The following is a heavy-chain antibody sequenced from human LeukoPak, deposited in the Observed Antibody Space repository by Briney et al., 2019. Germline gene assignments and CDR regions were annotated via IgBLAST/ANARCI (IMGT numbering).Heavy chain of an antibody. CDR3: ARVPWVRPPGGGYMDV. CDR1: GGSISSGSYY. Sequence: SETLSLTCTVSGGSISSGSYYWSWIRQPAGKGLEWIGRIYTSGSTNYNPSLKSRVTISVDTSKNQFSLKLSSVTAADTAVYYCARVPWVRPPGGGYMDVWGKGTTVTVSS. D-gene: IGHD3-16*01. V-gene: IGHV4-61*02. J-gene: IGHJ6*03. CDR2: IYTSGST.